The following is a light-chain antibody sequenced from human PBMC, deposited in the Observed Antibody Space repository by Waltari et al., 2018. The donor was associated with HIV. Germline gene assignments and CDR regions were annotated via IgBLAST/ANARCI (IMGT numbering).Light chain of an antibody. J-gene: IGKJ1*01. V-gene: IGKV3-20*01. CDR1: QSVSSSY. CDR2: GAS. CDR3: QQYHNWPPWT. Sequence: EIVLTQSPGTLSLSPGERATLSCRASQSVSSSYLAWYQQKPGQAPRLLIYGASSGATGIPDRFSGSGSGTDFTLTISSLQSEDFAVYYCQQYHNWPPWTFGQGTKVEIK.